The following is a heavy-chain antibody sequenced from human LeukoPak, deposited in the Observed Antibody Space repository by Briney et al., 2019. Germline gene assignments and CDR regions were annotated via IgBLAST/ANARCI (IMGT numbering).Heavy chain of an antibody. Sequence: GASVKVSCKASGYTFTSYAMHWVRQAPGQRLEWMGWINAGNGNTKYSQKFQGRVTITRDTSASTAYMELSSLRSEDTAVYYCARGVIRGYYFDYWGQGTLVTVSS. CDR3: ARGVIRGYYFDY. CDR2: INAGNGNT. CDR1: GYTFTSYA. D-gene: IGHD3-10*01. V-gene: IGHV1-3*01. J-gene: IGHJ4*02.